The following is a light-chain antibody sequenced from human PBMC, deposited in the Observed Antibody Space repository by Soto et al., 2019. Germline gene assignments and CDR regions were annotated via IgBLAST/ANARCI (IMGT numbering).Light chain of an antibody. V-gene: IGLV2-8*01. CDR1: SSDVGGYNY. Sequence: QSALTQPPSVSGSPGQSITISCTGTSSDVGGYNYVSWSQQHPGKAPKLIIYEVDKRPSAVPDRFSGSKSGNTASLTVSGLQAEDEADYYCSSYAGSNVYVFGSGTKLTVL. CDR3: SSYAGSNVYV. J-gene: IGLJ1*01. CDR2: EVD.